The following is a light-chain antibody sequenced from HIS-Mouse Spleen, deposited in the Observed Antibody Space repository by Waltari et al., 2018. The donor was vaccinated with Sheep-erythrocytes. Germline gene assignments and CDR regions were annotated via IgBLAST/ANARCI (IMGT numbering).Light chain of an antibody. Sequence: QSALTQPRSVSGSPGQSVTISCTGTSSDVGGYKYVSWYQQHPGKAPKLMIYDVSKRPSGVPDRFSGSKSGNTASLNISGLQAEDEADYYCCSYAGSYNYVFGTGTKVTVL. CDR3: CSYAGSYNYV. CDR2: DVS. J-gene: IGLJ1*01. CDR1: SSDVGGYKY. V-gene: IGLV2-11*01.